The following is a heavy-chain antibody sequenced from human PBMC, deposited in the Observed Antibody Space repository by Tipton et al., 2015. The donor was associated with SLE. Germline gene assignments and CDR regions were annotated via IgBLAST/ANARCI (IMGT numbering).Heavy chain of an antibody. CDR1: GGSFSGYY. J-gene: IGHJ4*02. CDR2: INHSGST. V-gene: IGHV4-34*01. D-gene: IGHD3-10*01. Sequence: LRLSCAVYGGSFSGYYWSWIRQPPGKGLEWIGEINHSGSTNYNPSHKSRVTISVDTSKNQFSLKLSSVTAADTAVYYCATRGGDHWGQGTLVTVSS. CDR3: ATRGGDH.